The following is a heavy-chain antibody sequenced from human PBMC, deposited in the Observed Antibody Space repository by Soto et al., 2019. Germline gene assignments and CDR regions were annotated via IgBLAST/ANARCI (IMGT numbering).Heavy chain of an antibody. D-gene: IGHD3-22*01. V-gene: IGHV3-30*18. Sequence: GGSLRLSCAASGFTFSSYGMHWVRQAPGKGLEWVAVISYDGSNKYYADSVKGRFTISRDNSKNTLYLQMNSLRAEDTAVYYCAKDTYYYDSSGYPEPYYFDYWGQGTLVTAPQ. CDR3: AKDTYYYDSSGYPEPYYFDY. CDR2: ISYDGSNK. CDR1: GFTFSSYG. J-gene: IGHJ4*02.